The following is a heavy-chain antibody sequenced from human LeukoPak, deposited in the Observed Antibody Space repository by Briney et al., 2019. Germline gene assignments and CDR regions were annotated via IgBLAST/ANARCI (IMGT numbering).Heavy chain of an antibody. CDR1: GFTFSNYG. D-gene: IGHD3-22*01. Sequence: GGSLRLSCAASGFTFSNYGMHWVRQAPGKGLEWVAFIRYDGTNQYYADSVKGRFTISRDNSKDTLYLQMNSLRPEDTAVYYCAKVEGTYYYDNSGPGGGWGRGSLVTVSS. CDR3: AKVEGTYYYDNSGPGGG. V-gene: IGHV3-30*02. J-gene: IGHJ4*02. CDR2: IRYDGTNQ.